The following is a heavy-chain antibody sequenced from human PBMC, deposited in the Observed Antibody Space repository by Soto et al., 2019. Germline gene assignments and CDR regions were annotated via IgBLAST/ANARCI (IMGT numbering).Heavy chain of an antibody. D-gene: IGHD3-10*01. CDR1: GYTFTSYD. CDR2: MNPNSGNT. Sequence: ASVKVSCKASGYTFTSYDINWVRQATGQGLEWMGWMNPNSGNTGYAQKFQGRVTMTRNTSISTAYMELSSLRSEDTAVYYCARVSNYGSGSPYYYYYGMDVWGQGTTVTVSS. V-gene: IGHV1-8*01. CDR3: ARVSNYGSGSPYYYYYGMDV. J-gene: IGHJ6*02.